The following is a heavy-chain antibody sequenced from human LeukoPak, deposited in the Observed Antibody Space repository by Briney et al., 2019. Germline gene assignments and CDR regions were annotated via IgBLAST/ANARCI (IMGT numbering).Heavy chain of an antibody. CDR1: GFTFSSYE. J-gene: IGHJ6*02. V-gene: IGHV3-48*03. CDR2: ISSSGSTI. CDR3: ARDGTAMAYYYYYGMDV. Sequence: GGSLRLSCAASGFTFSSYEMNWVRQAPGKGLEWVSYISSSGSTIYYADSVKGRFTISRDNAKNSLYLQMNSLRAEDTAVYYCARDGTAMAYYYYYGMDVWGQGTTVTVSS. D-gene: IGHD5-18*01.